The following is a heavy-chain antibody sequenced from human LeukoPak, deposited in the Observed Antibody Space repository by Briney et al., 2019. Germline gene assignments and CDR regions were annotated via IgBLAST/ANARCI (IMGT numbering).Heavy chain of an antibody. J-gene: IGHJ6*02. CDR1: GFTFSNYW. CDR2: IKPDGSEE. V-gene: IGHV3-7*01. Sequence: GGSLRLSCAASGFTFSNYWMSRVRQVPGKGLEWVANIKPDGSEEYYVDSVKGPFTISRDNAKNSVYLQMNSLRAEDTAVYYCARGTSWGDVWGQGTTVTVSS. D-gene: IGHD6-13*01. CDR3: ARGTSWGDV.